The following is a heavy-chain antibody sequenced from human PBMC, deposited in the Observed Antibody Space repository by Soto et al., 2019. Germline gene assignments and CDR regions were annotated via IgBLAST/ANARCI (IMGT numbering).Heavy chain of an antibody. CDR2: IYNSGST. CDR1: GGSISSDGYY. V-gene: IGHV4-31*03. D-gene: IGHD2-15*01. CDR3: ARDRRDCSGGFCNFTWFDP. Sequence: QVQLQESGPGLVKPSQTLSLACTVSGGSISSDGYYWSWIRQHPGKGLEWIGHIYNSGSTFYNPSLKSRVNTSVQTSKNQFSLRLASVTAADTAVYYCARDRRDCSGGFCNFTWFDPWGQGTLVTVA. J-gene: IGHJ5*02.